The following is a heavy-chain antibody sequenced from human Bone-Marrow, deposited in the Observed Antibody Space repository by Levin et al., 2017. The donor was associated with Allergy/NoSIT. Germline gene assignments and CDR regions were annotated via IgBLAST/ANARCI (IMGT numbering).Heavy chain of an antibody. Sequence: GGSLRLSCAASGFTFSSYAMHWVRQAPGKGLEWVAVISYDGSNKYYADSVKGRFTISRDNSKNTLYLQMNSLRAEDTAVYYCARGRLGELSFVSWGQGTLVTVSS. V-gene: IGHV3-30-3*01. CDR3: ARGRLGELSFVS. CDR2: ISYDGSNK. D-gene: IGHD3-16*02. CDR1: GFTFSSYA. J-gene: IGHJ5*02.